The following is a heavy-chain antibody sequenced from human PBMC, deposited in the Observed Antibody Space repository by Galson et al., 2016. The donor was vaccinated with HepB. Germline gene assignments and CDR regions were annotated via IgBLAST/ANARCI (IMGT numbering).Heavy chain of an antibody. CDR1: GFTFRSYG. V-gene: IGHV3-30*03. Sequence: LRLSCAASGFTFRSYGMNWVRQAPGKGLEWVAFILYDGTKEYYADSVKGRFIISRNNSKNTLYLQMNSLRTEDTAVYYCVSAPYTHGYVWGQGTLVTVSS. J-gene: IGHJ4*02. D-gene: IGHD3-16*01. CDR2: ILYDGTKE. CDR3: VSAPYTHGYV.